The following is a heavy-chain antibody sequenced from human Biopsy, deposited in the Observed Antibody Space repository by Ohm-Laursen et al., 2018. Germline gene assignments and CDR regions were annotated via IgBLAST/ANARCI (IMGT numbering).Heavy chain of an antibody. Sequence: SVKVSCKASGGTFSSFGISWVRQAPRQGLEWMGEINSMFGTTNYAQTFQGRVTITADESTSTAYMEASSLRSGDTAVYYCAKRGVERGRPLAYWGQGTLVTVSS. CDR1: GGTFSSFG. CDR2: INSMFGTT. J-gene: IGHJ4*02. CDR3: AKRGVERGRPLAY. V-gene: IGHV1-69*13. D-gene: IGHD1-1*01.